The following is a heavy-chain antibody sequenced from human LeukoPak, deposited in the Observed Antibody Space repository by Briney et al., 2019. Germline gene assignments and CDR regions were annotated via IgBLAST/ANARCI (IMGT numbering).Heavy chain of an antibody. J-gene: IGHJ4*02. Sequence: GGSLRLSCAASGFTFSSYDMHWVRQAPGKGLEWVAVISYDGSIRYYADSVKGRFTISRDDSKNTLHLQMSSLRTEDTAVYYCTRSLLGDFTNYWGQGTLVTVSS. CDR3: TRSLLGDFTNY. CDR2: ISYDGSIR. V-gene: IGHV3-30-3*01. D-gene: IGHD3-10*01. CDR1: GFTFSSYD.